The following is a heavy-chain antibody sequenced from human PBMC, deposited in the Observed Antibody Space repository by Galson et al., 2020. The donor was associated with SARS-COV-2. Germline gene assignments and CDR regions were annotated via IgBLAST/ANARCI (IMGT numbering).Heavy chain of an antibody. V-gene: IGHV1-2*04. Sequence: ASVKVSCKASGYTFTGYYMHWVRQAPGQGLEWMGWINPNSGGTNYAQKFQGWVTMTRDTSISTAYMELSRLRSDDTAVYYCARDLSGFGGSRMDVWGQGTTVTVSS. CDR1: GYTFTGYY. D-gene: IGHD3-10*01. CDR3: ARDLSGFGGSRMDV. CDR2: INPNSGGT. J-gene: IGHJ6*02.